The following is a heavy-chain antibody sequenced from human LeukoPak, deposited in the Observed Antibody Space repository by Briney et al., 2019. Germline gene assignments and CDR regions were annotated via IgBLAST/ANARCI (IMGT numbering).Heavy chain of an antibody. V-gene: IGHV4-59*12. Sequence: SETLSLTCTVSGGSISSFHWSWIRQPPGKGLEWIGYIYYSGSTIYNPSLKSRVTISIDTSKDQFSLKLSSVTAADTAVYYCARRPGSFTFDYWGQGTLVTVSS. CDR2: IYYSGST. J-gene: IGHJ4*02. CDR3: ARRPGSFTFDY. D-gene: IGHD2-2*01. CDR1: GGSISSFH.